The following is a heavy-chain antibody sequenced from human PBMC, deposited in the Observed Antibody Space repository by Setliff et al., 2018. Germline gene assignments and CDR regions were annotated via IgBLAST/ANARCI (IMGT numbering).Heavy chain of an antibody. CDR3: ARGLAILTGIDC. V-gene: IGHV4-39*07. Sequence: SETLSLTCTVSGGSISSGDYYWSWVRQAPGKGLEWIGSIYYSGSAYYNPSLKSRVTISIDTSKNQFSLNLSSVTAADTAVYYCARGLAILTGIDCWGQGTLVTVSS. CDR2: IYYSGSA. CDR1: GGSISSGDYY. D-gene: IGHD3-9*01. J-gene: IGHJ4*02.